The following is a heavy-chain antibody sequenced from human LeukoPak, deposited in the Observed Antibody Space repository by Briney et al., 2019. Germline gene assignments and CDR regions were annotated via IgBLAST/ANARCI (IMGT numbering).Heavy chain of an antibody. Sequence: SETLSLTCTVSGGSISSSSYYWGWIRQPPGKGLEWIGSIYYSGSTYYNPSLKSRVTISVDTSKNQFFLKLSSVTAADTAVYYCARVTTVTTVYFDYWGQGTLVTVSS. CDR1: GGSISSSSYY. CDR3: ARVTTVTTVYFDY. V-gene: IGHV4-39*01. CDR2: IYYSGST. J-gene: IGHJ4*02. D-gene: IGHD4-11*01.